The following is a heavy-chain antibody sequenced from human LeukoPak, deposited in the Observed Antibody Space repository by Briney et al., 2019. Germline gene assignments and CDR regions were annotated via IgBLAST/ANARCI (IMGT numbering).Heavy chain of an antibody. D-gene: IGHD3-10*01. CDR2: INPNSGGT. Sequence: ASVKVSCKASGYTFTGYYMHWVRQAPGQGLEWMGWINPNSGGTNYAQKLQGRVTMTRDTSISTAYMELSRLRSDDTAVYYCAPEGSGTPQIDYWGQGTLVTVSS. CDR3: APEGSGTPQIDY. CDR1: GYTFTGYY. V-gene: IGHV1-2*02. J-gene: IGHJ4*01.